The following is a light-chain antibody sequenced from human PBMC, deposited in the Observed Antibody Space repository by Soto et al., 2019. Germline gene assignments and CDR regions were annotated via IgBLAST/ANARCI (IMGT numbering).Light chain of an antibody. CDR1: SSDVGGYNY. Sequence: ALTQPPSASGSPGQSVTISCSGTSSDVGGYNYVSWHQQHPGKAPKLMIYEVSKRPSGVPDRFSGSKSGNTASLIVSGLQAEDEADYYCSSYAGSNNFVFVTGTKVTV. CDR3: SSYAGSNNFV. V-gene: IGLV2-8*01. CDR2: EVS. J-gene: IGLJ1*01.